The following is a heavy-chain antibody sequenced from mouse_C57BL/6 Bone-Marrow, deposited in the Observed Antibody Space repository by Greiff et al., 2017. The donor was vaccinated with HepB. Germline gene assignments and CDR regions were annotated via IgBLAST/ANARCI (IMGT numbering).Heavy chain of an antibody. CDR2: VDPSDSET. V-gene: IGHV1-52*01. D-gene: IGHD1-1*02. Sequence: QVQLQQPGAELVRPGSSVKLSCKASGYTFTSYWMHWVKQRPIQGLEWIGNVDPSDSETHYNQKFKDKATLTVDKSSSTAYMQLSSLTSEDSAVYYCANGPPYAMDYWGQGTSVTVSS. CDR3: ANGPPYAMDY. J-gene: IGHJ4*01. CDR1: GYTFTSYW.